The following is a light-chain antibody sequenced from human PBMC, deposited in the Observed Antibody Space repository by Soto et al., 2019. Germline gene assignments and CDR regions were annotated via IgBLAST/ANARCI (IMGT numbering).Light chain of an antibody. Sequence: QSALPQPASVSGSPGQSITISCTGTSSDVGGYNYVSWYQQHPGKAPRLMIYDVSNRPSGVSNRFSGSKSGNTASLTISGLRAEDEADYYCSSYTSSSTLLYVVGTGTKVTVL. V-gene: IGLV2-14*01. J-gene: IGLJ1*01. CDR1: SSDVGGYNY. CDR2: DVS. CDR3: SSYTSSSTLLYV.